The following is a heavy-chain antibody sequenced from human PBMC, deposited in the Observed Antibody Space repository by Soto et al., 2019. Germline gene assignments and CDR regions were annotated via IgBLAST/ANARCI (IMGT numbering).Heavy chain of an antibody. CDR2: ISYDGSNK. J-gene: IGHJ4*02. Sequence: GGSLRLSCAASGFTFSSYGMHWVRQAPGKGLEWVAVISYDGSNKYYADSVKGRFTISRDNSKNTLYLQMNSLRAEDTAVYYCAKDLHLLLWFGEPDYWGQGTLVTVSS. V-gene: IGHV3-30*18. CDR3: AKDLHLLLWFGEPDY. CDR1: GFTFSSYG. D-gene: IGHD3-10*01.